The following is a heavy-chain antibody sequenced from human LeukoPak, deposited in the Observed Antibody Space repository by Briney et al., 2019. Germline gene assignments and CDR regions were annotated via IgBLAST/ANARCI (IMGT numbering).Heavy chain of an antibody. CDR1: GGSISSYY. CDR3: AGGPSAAAV. CDR2: IYYSGST. J-gene: IGHJ4*02. V-gene: IGHV4-59*01. D-gene: IGHD6-13*01. Sequence: SETLSLTCTVSGGSISSYYWSWIRQPPGKGLEWIGYIYYSGSTNYNPSLKSRVTISVDTSKNQFSLKLSSVTAADTAVYYCAGGPSAAAVWGQGTLVTVSA.